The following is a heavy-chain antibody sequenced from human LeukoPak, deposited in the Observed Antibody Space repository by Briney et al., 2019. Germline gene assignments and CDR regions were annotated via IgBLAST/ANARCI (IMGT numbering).Heavy chain of an antibody. D-gene: IGHD6-13*01. CDR2: ISSSGSTI. J-gene: IGHJ4*02. V-gene: IGHV3-11*01. Sequence: GGSLRLSCAASGFAFSDYYMSWIRQAPGKGLEWVSYISSSGSTIYYADSVKGRFTISRDNAKNSLYLQMNSLRAEDTAVYYCARLSSSSWSFDYWGQGTLVTVSS. CDR1: GFAFSDYY. CDR3: ARLSSSSWSFDY.